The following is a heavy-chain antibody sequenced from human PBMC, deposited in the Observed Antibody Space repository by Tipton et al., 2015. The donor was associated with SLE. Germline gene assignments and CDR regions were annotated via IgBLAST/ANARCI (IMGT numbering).Heavy chain of an antibody. D-gene: IGHD6-19*01. CDR3: AGQGGWYVDY. CDR2: IYHSGST. V-gene: IGHV4-30-2*01. CDR1: GGSISSGGYS. J-gene: IGHJ4*02. Sequence: TLSLTCAVSGGSISSGGYSWSWIRQPPGKGLEWIGYIYHSGSTYYNPSLKSRVTISVGTSKNQFSLKLSSVTAADTAVYYCAGQGGWYVDYWGQGTLVTVSS.